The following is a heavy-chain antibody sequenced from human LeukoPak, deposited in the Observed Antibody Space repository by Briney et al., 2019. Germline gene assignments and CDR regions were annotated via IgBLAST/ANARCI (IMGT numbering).Heavy chain of an antibody. CDR3: ARDLRDRNVLRYFDWSIPGAFDI. D-gene: IGHD3-9*01. Sequence: SETLSLTCTVSGYSISTGYYWDWIRQPPGKGLEWIGTFYHGGSTYYNPSLKSRVTISVDTSKNQFSLKLSSVTAADTAVYYCARDLRDRNVLRYFDWSIPGAFDIWGQGTMVTVSS. J-gene: IGHJ3*02. V-gene: IGHV4-38-2*02. CDR2: FYHGGST. CDR1: GYSISTGYY.